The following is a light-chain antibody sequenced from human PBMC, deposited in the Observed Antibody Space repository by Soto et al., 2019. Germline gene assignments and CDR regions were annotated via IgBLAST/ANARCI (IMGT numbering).Light chain of an antibody. V-gene: IGKV3-15*01. CDR3: QQYNNGPPWT. J-gene: IGKJ1*01. CDR2: GAS. Sequence: EIVMTQSPATLSVSPGERATISCRASQSVSSNLAWYQQKPGQAPRLLIYGASTRATGIPARFSGSGSGTEFTLTISNLQSEDFAVYYCQQYNNGPPWTFGQGTKVEIK. CDR1: QSVSSN.